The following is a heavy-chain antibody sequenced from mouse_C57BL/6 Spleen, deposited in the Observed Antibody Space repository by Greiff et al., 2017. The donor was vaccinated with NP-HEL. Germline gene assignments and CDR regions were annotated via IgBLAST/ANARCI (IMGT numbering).Heavy chain of an antibody. CDR1: GYTFTSYW. CDR3: ARDTVVAPYAMDY. D-gene: IGHD1-1*01. J-gene: IGHJ4*01. V-gene: IGHV1-61*01. CDR2: IYPSDSET. Sequence: QVQLKQPGAELVRPGSSVKLSCKASGYTFTSYWMDWVKQRPGQGLEWIGNIYPSDSETHYNQKFKDKATLTVDKSSSTAYMQLSSLTSEDSAVYYCARDTVVAPYAMDYWGQGTSVTVSS.